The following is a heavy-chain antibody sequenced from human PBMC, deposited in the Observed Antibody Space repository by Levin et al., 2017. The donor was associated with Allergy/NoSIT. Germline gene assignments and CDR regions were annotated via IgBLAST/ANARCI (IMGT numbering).Heavy chain of an antibody. V-gene: IGHV3-43*01. D-gene: IGHD6-13*01. Sequence: GGSLRLSCAASGFTFDDYTMHWVRQAPGKGLEWVSLISWDGGSTYYADSVKGRFTISRDNSKNSLYLQMNSLRTEDTALYYCAKPYSSSWHSPYQYYFDYWGQGTLVTVSS. CDR3: AKPYSSSWHSPYQYYFDY. CDR2: ISWDGGST. J-gene: IGHJ4*02. CDR1: GFTFDDYT.